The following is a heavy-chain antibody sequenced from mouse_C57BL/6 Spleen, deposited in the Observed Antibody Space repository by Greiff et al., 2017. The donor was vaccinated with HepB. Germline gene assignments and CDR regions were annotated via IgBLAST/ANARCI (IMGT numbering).Heavy chain of an antibody. CDR2: IRNKANGYTT. Sequence: EVQLVESGGGLVQPGGSLSLSCAASGFTFTDYYMSWVRQPPGKALEWLGFIRNKANGYTTEYSASVKGRFTISRDNSQSILYLQMNALRAEDSATYYCASYKRIYYGYDGYAMDYWGQGTSVTVSS. CDR1: GFTFTDYY. CDR3: ASYKRIYYGYDGYAMDY. D-gene: IGHD2-2*01. J-gene: IGHJ4*01. V-gene: IGHV7-3*01.